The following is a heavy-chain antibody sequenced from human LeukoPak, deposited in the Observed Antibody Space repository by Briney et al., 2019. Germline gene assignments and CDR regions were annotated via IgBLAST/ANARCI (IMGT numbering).Heavy chain of an antibody. V-gene: IGHV3-48*03. CDR3: ARDLVKYCSGGSCPKDY. CDR1: GFTFSSYE. CDR2: ISSSGSTI. D-gene: IGHD2-15*01. J-gene: IGHJ4*02. Sequence: GGSLRLSCAASGFTFSSYEMNWVRQAPGKGLEWVSYISSSGSTIYYADSVKGRFTISRDNAKNSLYLQMNSLRAEDTAVYYCARDLVKYCSGGSCPKDYWGPGTLVTVSS.